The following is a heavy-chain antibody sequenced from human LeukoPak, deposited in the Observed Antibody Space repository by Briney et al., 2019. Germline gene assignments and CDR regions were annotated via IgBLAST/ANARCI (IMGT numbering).Heavy chain of an antibody. Sequence: ASVKVSCKASGYTFTSYGISWVRQAPGQELEWMGWISAYNGNTNYAQKLQGRVTMTTDTSTSTAYMELRSLRSDDTAVYYCARGGYYDSSGYWFDYWGQGTLVTVSS. D-gene: IGHD3-22*01. CDR3: ARGGYYDSSGYWFDY. J-gene: IGHJ4*02. CDR2: ISAYNGNT. V-gene: IGHV1-18*01. CDR1: GYTFTSYG.